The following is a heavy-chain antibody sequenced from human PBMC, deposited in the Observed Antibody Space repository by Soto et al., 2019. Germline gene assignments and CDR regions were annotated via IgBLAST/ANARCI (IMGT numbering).Heavy chain of an antibody. D-gene: IGHD6-6*01. CDR1: GFRFSMFA. J-gene: IGHJ6*02. CDR2: ISGSVDRT. Sequence: GGALRLSCAASGFRFSMFAMIWVRQTPGKGLEWVSSISGSVDRTYYAGSVKGRFTISRDNSKKTVYLEISSLRVEDTAVYHCAKSPSRAPYGMDVWGQGTTVTVSS. V-gene: IGHV3-23*01. CDR3: AKSPSRAPYGMDV.